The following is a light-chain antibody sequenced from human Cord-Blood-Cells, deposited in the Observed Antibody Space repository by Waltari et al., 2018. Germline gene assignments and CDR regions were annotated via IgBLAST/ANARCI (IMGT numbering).Light chain of an antibody. V-gene: IGLV3-1*01. J-gene: IGLJ2*01. CDR3: QAWDSSTAWV. CDR1: TLGDNY. Sequence: SYELTQPPSVSVSPGQTASITCPGDTLGDNYACWYQQKPGQSAVLVIYQDSKRPSGIPERFSGSNSGNTATLTISGTQAMDEADYYCQAWDSSTAWVFGGGTKLTVL. CDR2: QDS.